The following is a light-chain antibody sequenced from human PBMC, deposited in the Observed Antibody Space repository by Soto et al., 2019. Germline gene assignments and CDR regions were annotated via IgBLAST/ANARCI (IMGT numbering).Light chain of an antibody. CDR3: QQYGSSPRT. J-gene: IGKJ1*01. Sequence: EVVLTQSPCALSVSPVERSTLSCRASHSVDSSYFAWYQQRPGQAPRLLIYGASSRATGIPDRFSGSGSGTDFTLTISRLEPEDFAVYYCQQYGSSPRTFGQGTKVDI. CDR1: HSVDSSY. V-gene: IGKV3-20*01. CDR2: GAS.